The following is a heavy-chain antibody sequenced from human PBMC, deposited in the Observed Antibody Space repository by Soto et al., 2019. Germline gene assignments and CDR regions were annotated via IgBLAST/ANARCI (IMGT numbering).Heavy chain of an antibody. Sequence: SETLSLTCTVSGGSISSSSYYWGWIRQPPGKGLEWIGSIYYSGSTYYNPSLKSRVTISADPSKNQFSLKLSSVTAADTAVHYCARGYSYDYFDYWGQGTLVTVSS. D-gene: IGHD5-18*01. J-gene: IGHJ4*02. CDR1: GGSISSSSYY. CDR3: ARGYSYDYFDY. CDR2: IYYSGST. V-gene: IGHV4-39*01.